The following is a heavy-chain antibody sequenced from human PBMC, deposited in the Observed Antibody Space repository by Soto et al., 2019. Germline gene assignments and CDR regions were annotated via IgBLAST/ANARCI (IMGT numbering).Heavy chain of an antibody. D-gene: IGHD3-9*01. CDR1: GSTFSTYA. Sequence: EVQLLESGGGLVQPGGSLRLSCAASGSTFSTYAMSWVRQAPGKGLEWVSAISGGGGSTYYADSVKGRFTISRDNSKNTLYLQMSSLRAEDTAVYYCAKMFDWLLYFDYWGQGTLVTVSS. CDR2: ISGGGGST. V-gene: IGHV3-23*01. J-gene: IGHJ4*02. CDR3: AKMFDWLLYFDY.